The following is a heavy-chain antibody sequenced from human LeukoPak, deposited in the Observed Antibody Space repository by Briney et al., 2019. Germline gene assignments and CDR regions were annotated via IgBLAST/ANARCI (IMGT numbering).Heavy chain of an antibody. CDR2: ISGSGDRT. CDR3: AIREPIGY. V-gene: IGHV3-23*01. J-gene: IGHJ4*02. CDR1: GFSFANSV. Sequence: PGGSLRLSCAASGFSFANSVISWIRQAPGKGPEWVSAISGSGDRTDYADSVRGRFTISRDNSKSTLYLQMNSLRVKDTAIYYCAIREPIGYWGQGSLVTVS. D-gene: IGHD6-13*01.